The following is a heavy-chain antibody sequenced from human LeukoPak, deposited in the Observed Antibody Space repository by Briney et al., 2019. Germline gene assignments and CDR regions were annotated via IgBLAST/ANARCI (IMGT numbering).Heavy chain of an antibody. CDR1: EYTFTDYA. CDR2: INAGNGNT. Sequence: ASVKVSCKASEYTFTDYAINWVRQAPGRRLEWMGWINAGNGNTKYSQKFLGRVTITRDTSASTAYMELSSLTSEDTAVYYCARGRWSATTATYYLDFWGQGTLVTVSS. V-gene: IGHV1-3*01. CDR3: ARGRWSATTATYYLDF. J-gene: IGHJ4*02. D-gene: IGHD5-24*01.